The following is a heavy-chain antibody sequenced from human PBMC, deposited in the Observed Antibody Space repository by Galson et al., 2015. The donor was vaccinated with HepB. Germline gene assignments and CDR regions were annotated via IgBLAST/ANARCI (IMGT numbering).Heavy chain of an antibody. J-gene: IGHJ4*02. D-gene: IGHD6-19*01. CDR2: ISAYNGNT. CDR3: ARVAAVTGTASGLPDY. V-gene: IGHV1-18*01. CDR1: GYTFTSYG. Sequence: SVKVSCKASGYTFTSYGISWVRQAPGQGLEWMGWISAYNGNTNYAQKLQGRVTMTTDTSTSTAYMELRSLRSDDTAVYYCARVAAVTGTASGLPDYWGQGTLVTVSS.